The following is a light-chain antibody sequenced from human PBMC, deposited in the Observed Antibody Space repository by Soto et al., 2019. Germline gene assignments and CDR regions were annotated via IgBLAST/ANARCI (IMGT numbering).Light chain of an antibody. J-gene: IGKJ1*01. CDR3: QQYDSYSAT. Sequence: IILKHSPGAVSLNTGERATLSCRASQSFSSSYLAWYQQKPGQAPRLLIYDASRRATGIPDRFSGSGSGTDFTLTISRLEPDDFATYYCQQYDSYSATFGQGTKVDI. CDR1: QSFSSSY. V-gene: IGKV3-20*01. CDR2: DAS.